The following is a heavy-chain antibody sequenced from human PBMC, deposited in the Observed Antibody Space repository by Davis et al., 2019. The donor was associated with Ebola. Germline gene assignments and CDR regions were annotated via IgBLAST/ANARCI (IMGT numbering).Heavy chain of an antibody. CDR3: ARHRPGGWFDP. CDR1: GFTLSSYW. V-gene: IGHV3-74*01. D-gene: IGHD6-6*01. CDR2: INSDGSST. Sequence: GESLKISCAASGFTLSSYWMHWVRQVPGKGLVWVSRINSDGSSTSYADSVKGRFTISRDNAKNSLYLQMNSLRAEDTAVYYCARHRPGGWFDPWGQGTLVTVSS. J-gene: IGHJ5*02.